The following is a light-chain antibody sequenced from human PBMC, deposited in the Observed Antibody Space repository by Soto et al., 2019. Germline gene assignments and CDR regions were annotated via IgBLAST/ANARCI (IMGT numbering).Light chain of an antibody. Sequence: EIVLTQSPDTLSLSPGERATLSCRASQSVGSYLAWYQQKPGQAPRLLIYASSNRATGIPARFSGSGSGIDFTLTISSLEPEDFAVYYCLQDYNYPWTFGQGTKVEIK. J-gene: IGKJ1*01. CDR1: QSVGSY. CDR3: LQDYNYPWT. CDR2: ASS. V-gene: IGKV3-11*01.